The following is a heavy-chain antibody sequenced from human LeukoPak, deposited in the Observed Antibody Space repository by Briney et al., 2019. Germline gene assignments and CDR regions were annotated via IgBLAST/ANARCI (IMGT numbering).Heavy chain of an antibody. D-gene: IGHD6-19*01. V-gene: IGHV3-9*01. Sequence: GGSLRLSCAASGFTFDDYAMHWVRQAPGKGLEWVSGISWYSGSIGYADSVKGRFTISRDNAKNSLYLQMNSLRAEDTALYYCAKASGYSSGWYNYWGQGTLVTVSS. J-gene: IGHJ4*02. CDR1: GFTFDDYA. CDR3: AKASGYSSGWYNY. CDR2: ISWYSGSI.